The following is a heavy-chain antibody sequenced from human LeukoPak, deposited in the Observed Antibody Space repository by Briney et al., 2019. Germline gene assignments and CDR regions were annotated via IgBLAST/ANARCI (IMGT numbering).Heavy chain of an antibody. CDR1: GGSFSGYY. V-gene: IGHV4-34*01. CDR3: ARGRRGSSIDY. Sequence: PSETLSLTCAVYGGSFSGYYWSWIRQPPGKGLEWIGEINHSGSTNYNPSLKSRVTIPVDTSKNQFSLKLSSVTAADTAVYYCARGRRGSSIDYWGQGTLVTVSS. J-gene: IGHJ4*02. D-gene: IGHD6-6*01. CDR2: INHSGST.